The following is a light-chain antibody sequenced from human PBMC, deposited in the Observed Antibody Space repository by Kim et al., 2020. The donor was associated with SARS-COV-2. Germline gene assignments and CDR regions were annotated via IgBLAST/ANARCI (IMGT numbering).Light chain of an antibody. CDR2: EVA. CDR1: SSDVGNYNL. CDR3: CSYAGSDTWV. J-gene: IGLJ3*02. V-gene: IGLV2-23*02. Sequence: QSALTQPASVSGSPGQSITLSCTGSSSDVGNYNLVSWYQQHPGKGPTLLIYEVAERPSGISIRFAGSKSGNTASLTISGLRPDDEADYFCCSYAGSDTWVFGGGTHLTVL.